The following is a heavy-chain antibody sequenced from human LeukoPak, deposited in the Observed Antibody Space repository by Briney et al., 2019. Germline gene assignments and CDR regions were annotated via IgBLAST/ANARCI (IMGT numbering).Heavy chain of an antibody. CDR1: GGSISSYY. Sequence: SETLSLTCTVSGGSISSYYWSWIRQPPGKGLEWIGSIYYSGSTYYNPSLKSRVTISVDTSKNQFSLKLSSVTAADTAVYYCARVRDDAFDIWGQGTMVTVSS. D-gene: IGHD5-24*01. CDR2: IYYSGST. CDR3: ARVRDDAFDI. J-gene: IGHJ3*02. V-gene: IGHV4-59*12.